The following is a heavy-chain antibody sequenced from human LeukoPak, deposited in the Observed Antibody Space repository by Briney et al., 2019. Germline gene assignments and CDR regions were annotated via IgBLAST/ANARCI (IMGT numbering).Heavy chain of an antibody. J-gene: IGHJ4*02. CDR3: ARGRWEFDY. CDR1: GFTFSSYA. CDR2: ITGSGSST. V-gene: IGHV3-23*01. D-gene: IGHD1-26*01. Sequence: GGSLRLSCVASGFTFSSYAMSWVRQAPGKGLEWVSAITGSGSSTYYADSVKGRFTISRDNAKNSLYLQMNSLRAEDTAVFYCARGRWEFDYWGQGTLVTVSS.